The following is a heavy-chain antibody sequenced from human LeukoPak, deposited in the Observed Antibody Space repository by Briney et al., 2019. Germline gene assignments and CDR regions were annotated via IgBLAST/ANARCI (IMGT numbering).Heavy chain of an antibody. J-gene: IGHJ4*02. CDR1: GFTFSSYG. CDR2: IWYDGSNK. Sequence: GRSLRLSCAASGFTFSSYGIHWVRQAPGEGLEWVAVIWYDGSNKYYADSVKGRFTISRDSSKNALYLQMNSLRAEDTAVYYCAREGPSYGDHFDYWGQGTLVTVSS. CDR3: AREGPSYGDHFDY. V-gene: IGHV3-33*01. D-gene: IGHD4-17*01.